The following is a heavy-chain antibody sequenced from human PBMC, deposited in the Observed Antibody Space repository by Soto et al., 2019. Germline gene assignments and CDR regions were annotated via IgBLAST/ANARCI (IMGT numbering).Heavy chain of an antibody. Sequence: QLQLQESGSGLVKPSQTLSLTCAVSGGSISSGGYSWSWMRQPPGKGLEWIGYIYHSGSTYYDPFIKSRVSISVDRSRNQFSLKLSSVTASDTGVYYCARVPDVWGQGTTVTVSS. CDR1: GGSISSGGYS. CDR3: ARVPDV. CDR2: IYHSGST. V-gene: IGHV4-30-2*01. J-gene: IGHJ6*02.